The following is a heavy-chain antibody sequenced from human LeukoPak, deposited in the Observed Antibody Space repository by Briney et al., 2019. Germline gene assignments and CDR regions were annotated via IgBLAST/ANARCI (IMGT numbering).Heavy chain of an antibody. V-gene: IGHV3-23*01. Sequence: GGSLRLSCAASGFTFSSYAMTWVRQAPGKGLEWVSAISGSGGTIYYADSVKGRFTISRDNAKNSLYLQMNSLRAEDTALYHCARGRSPFIAVADNWFDPWGQGTLVTVSS. J-gene: IGHJ5*02. CDR2: ISGSGGTI. CDR1: GFTFSSYA. D-gene: IGHD6-19*01. CDR3: ARGRSPFIAVADNWFDP.